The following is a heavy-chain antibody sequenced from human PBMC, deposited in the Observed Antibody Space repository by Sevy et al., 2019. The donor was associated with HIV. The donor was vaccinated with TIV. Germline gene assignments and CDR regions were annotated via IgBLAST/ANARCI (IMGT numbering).Heavy chain of an antibody. D-gene: IGHD3-10*01. CDR2: IYPGDSDM. J-gene: IGHJ4*02. CDR1: GYSFTSYW. CDR3: AGGRGSGSYSNFDY. V-gene: IGHV5-51*01. Sequence: GESLKISCKASGYSFTSYWIGWVRQMPGKGLEWMGIIYPGDSDMTYSPSFQGQVTISADKSISTAYLQWYSLKASDTAIYYCAGGRGSGSYSNFDYWGQGTLVTVSS.